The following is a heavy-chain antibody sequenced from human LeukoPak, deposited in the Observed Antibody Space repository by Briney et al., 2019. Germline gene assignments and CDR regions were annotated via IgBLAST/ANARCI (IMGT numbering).Heavy chain of an antibody. J-gene: IGHJ4*02. CDR1: GVSISSGNW. V-gene: IGHV4-4*02. CDR2: IYHSEST. Sequence: SETLSLTCSVSGVSISSGNWWSWVRQPPGKGLEWIGDIYHSESTNYKPSLKSRVTISVDTSKNQFSLKLSSVTAADTAVYYCARGFSDSSGYSMSFDYWGQGTLVTVSS. CDR3: ARGFSDSSGYSMSFDY. D-gene: IGHD3-22*01.